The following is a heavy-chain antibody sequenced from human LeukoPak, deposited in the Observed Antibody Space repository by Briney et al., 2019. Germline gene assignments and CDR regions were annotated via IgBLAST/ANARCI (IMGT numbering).Heavy chain of an antibody. Sequence: GESLKISCKGSGYSFTSYWIGWVRQMPGKGLEWMGIIYPGDSDTRYSPSFQGQVTISADKSISTAYLQWSSLKASDTAMSYCARPARPYYACSGYYYGHFDYWGQGTLVSVSS. D-gene: IGHD3-22*01. CDR2: IYPGDSDT. J-gene: IGHJ4*02. CDR1: GYSFTSYW. CDR3: ARPARPYYACSGYYYGHFDY. V-gene: IGHV5-51*01.